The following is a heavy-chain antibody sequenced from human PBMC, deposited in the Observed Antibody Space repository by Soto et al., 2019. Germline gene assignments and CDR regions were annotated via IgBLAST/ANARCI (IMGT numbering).Heavy chain of an antibody. Sequence: PSETLSLTYTVSGAPISRYYWSWIRQPPGKGLEWIGYIYYSGSTNYNPSLKSRVTISVDTSKNQFSLKLSSVTAADTAVYYCAGQGRKRGSGRQPRPDGYGMDVWGQGTRVPVPS. CDR3: AGQGRKRGSGRQPRPDGYGMDV. V-gene: IGHV4-59*01. CDR1: GAPISRYY. D-gene: IGHD3-10*01. J-gene: IGHJ6*01. CDR2: IYYSGST.